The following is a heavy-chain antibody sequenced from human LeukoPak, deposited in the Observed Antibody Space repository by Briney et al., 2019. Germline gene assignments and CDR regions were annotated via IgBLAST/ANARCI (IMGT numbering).Heavy chain of an antibody. CDR1: GFTFSSYA. V-gene: IGHV3-30-3*01. D-gene: IGHD6-13*01. CDR2: ISYDGSNK. J-gene: IGHJ4*02. CDR3: ARGYSSSWYVY. Sequence: PGGSLRLSCAASGFTFSSYAMHWVRQAPGKGLEWVAVISYDGSNKYYADSVKGRFTISRDNSKNTLYLQMNSLRAEDTAVHYCARGYSSSWYVYWGQGTLVTVSS.